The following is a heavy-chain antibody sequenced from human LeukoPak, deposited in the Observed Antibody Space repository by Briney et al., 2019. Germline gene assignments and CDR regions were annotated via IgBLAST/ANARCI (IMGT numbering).Heavy chain of an antibody. CDR2: IYYSGST. CDR1: GGSISSYY. V-gene: IGHV4-59*01. CDR3: ARTPLRGATFFTSYPNWFDT. J-gene: IGHJ5*02. Sequence: SETLSLTCTVSGGSISSYYWSWIRQPPGKGLEWIGYIYYSGSTNYNPSLKSRVTISLDTSKNQFSLKLSSVTAADTAVYYCARTPLRGATFFTSYPNWFDTWGQGTLVTVSS. D-gene: IGHD3-10*01.